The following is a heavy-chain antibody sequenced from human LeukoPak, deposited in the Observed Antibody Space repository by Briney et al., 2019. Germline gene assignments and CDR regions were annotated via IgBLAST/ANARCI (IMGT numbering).Heavy chain of an antibody. CDR3: ARVRWLLLNDAFDI. D-gene: IGHD3-22*01. V-gene: IGHV3-21*01. CDR2: ISSSSSYI. J-gene: IGHJ3*02. Sequence: GGSLRLSCAASGFTFSSYSMNWVRQAPGMGLEWVSSISSSSSYIYYADSVKGRFTISRDNAKNSLYLQMNSLRAEDTAVYYCARVRWLLLNDAFDIWGQGTMVTVSS. CDR1: GFTFSSYS.